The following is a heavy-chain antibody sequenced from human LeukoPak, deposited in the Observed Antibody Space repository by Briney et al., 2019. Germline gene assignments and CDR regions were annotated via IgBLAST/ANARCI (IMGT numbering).Heavy chain of an antibody. CDR2: IIPIFGTA. V-gene: IGHV1-69*13. CDR3: ARAISSGWSGDLRY. D-gene: IGHD6-19*01. Sequence: GASVKVSCKASGGTFSSYAISWVRQAPGQGLGWMGGIIPIFGTANYAQKFQGRVTITADESTSTAYMELSSLRSEDTAVYYCARAISSGWSGDLRYWGRGTLVTVSS. J-gene: IGHJ4*02. CDR1: GGTFSSYA.